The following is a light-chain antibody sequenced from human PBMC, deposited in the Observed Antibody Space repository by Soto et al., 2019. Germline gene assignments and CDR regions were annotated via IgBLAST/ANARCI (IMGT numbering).Light chain of an antibody. CDR3: QKYNSSPRA. CDR2: AAS. CDR1: QGINSY. Sequence: DIQMTQSPSSLSASVGDRVTITCRASQGINSYLAWYQQKPGKVPKLLIYAASILQSGVPSRFSGSGSGTDFTLTISSLQPDDVATYYCQKYNSSPRAFGQGINVAIK. J-gene: IGKJ1*01. V-gene: IGKV1-27*01.